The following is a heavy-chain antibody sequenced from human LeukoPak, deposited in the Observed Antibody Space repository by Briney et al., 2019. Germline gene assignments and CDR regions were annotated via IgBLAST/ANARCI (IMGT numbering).Heavy chain of an antibody. J-gene: IGHJ2*01. Sequence: SETLSLTCAVSGGSISSSNWWSWVRQPPGKGLEWIGRIYNSGSTNYNPSLKSRVIMSVDTSKNQFSLKLSSVTAADTAVYYCARVSSSWYQDWYFDLWGRGTLVTVSS. CDR1: GGSISSSNW. CDR3: ARVSSSWYQDWYFDL. D-gene: IGHD6-13*01. CDR2: IYNSGST. V-gene: IGHV4-4*02.